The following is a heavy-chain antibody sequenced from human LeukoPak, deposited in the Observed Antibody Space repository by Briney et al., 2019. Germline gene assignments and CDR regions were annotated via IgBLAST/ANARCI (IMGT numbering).Heavy chain of an antibody. CDR3: ARDLEMATIGY. D-gene: IGHD5-24*01. Sequence: GGSLRLSCAASGFTFSSYAMNWVRQAPGKGLEWVSSISSSSSYIYYADSVKGRFTISRDNAKNSLYLQMNSLRAEDTAVYYCARDLEMATIGYWGQGTLVTVSS. CDR1: GFTFSSYA. J-gene: IGHJ4*02. V-gene: IGHV3-21*01. CDR2: ISSSSSYI.